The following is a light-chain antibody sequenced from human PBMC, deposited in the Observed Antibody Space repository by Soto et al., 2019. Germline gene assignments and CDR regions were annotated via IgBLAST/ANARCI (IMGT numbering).Light chain of an antibody. CDR3: QEYTDWSST. Sequence: EMVMTQSPATLYVSPGESATLSCRASQSVGSNLAWYQQKPGQAPRLLIYGASTRATGTPTRFSGSGSGTHFALSISSLQSEDFAVYYCQEYTDWSSTFGQGTKLDIK. V-gene: IGKV3-15*01. CDR1: QSVGSN. CDR2: GAS. J-gene: IGKJ2*01.